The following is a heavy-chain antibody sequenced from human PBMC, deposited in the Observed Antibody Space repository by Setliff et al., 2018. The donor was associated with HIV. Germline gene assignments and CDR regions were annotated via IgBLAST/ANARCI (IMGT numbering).Heavy chain of an antibody. V-gene: IGHV4-61*09. CDR2: MYTSGST. J-gene: IGHJ4*02. CDR1: GGSISGAYDY. D-gene: IGHD3-3*01. CDR3: ARNGVGDAPFDS. Sequence: TLSLTCTVSGGSISGAYDYWTWIRQPAGKGLEWIGHMYTSGSTNYNPALRSRLTISVDKSKNHFSLNLTSVTAADTAIYYRARNGVGDAPFDSWGQGTLVTVSS.